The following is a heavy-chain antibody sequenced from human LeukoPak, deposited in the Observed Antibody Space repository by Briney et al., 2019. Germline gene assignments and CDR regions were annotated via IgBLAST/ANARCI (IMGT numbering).Heavy chain of an antibody. D-gene: IGHD6-19*01. V-gene: IGHV4-59*01. CDR3: ARGGSGLFDY. CDR1: GGSISSYS. CDR2: TYYSGTN. J-gene: IGHJ4*02. Sequence: SETLSLTCTVSGGSISSYSRTWIRQPPGKGLEWIWYTYYSGTNNYSPSLESRIAISIDTSKNQFSLELSSVTAADTAVYYCARGGSGLFDYWGQGILVTVSS.